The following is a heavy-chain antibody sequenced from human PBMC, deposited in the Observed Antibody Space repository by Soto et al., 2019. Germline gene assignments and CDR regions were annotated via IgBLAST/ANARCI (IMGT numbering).Heavy chain of an antibody. Sequence: PGGSLRLSCAASGFTFSSYAMHWVRQAPGKGLEWVAVISYDGSDKFYADSVKARFTISRDNSKNTLSLQMNSLRAEDTAVYYCVKKTNTYDSTGYYLDYWGQGTLVTVSS. V-gene: IGHV3-30-3*01. CDR1: GFTFSSYA. CDR2: ISYDGSDK. CDR3: VKKTNTYDSTGYYLDY. J-gene: IGHJ4*02. D-gene: IGHD3-22*01.